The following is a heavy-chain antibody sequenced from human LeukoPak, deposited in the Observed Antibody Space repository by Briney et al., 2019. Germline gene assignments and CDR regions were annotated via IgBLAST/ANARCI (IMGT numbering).Heavy chain of an antibody. J-gene: IGHJ4*02. V-gene: IGHV4-39*01. D-gene: IGHD3-22*01. CDR2: ISYSGRT. CDR1: GGSTSSSSFY. Sequence: NPSETLSLTCTVSGGSTSSSSFYWGWIRQPPGKGLECIGRISYSGRTYYNPSLQSRVTISVDTSKNQFSLRLSSVTAADTAVYYCARLRAYYYDSSGYYNFDFWGQGALVTVSS. CDR3: ARLRAYYYDSSGYYNFDF.